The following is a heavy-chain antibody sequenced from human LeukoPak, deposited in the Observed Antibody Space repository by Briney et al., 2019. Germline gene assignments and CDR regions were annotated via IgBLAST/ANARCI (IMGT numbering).Heavy chain of an antibody. CDR1: GYTFTSYG. V-gene: IGHV1-18*04. CDR3: ARVGVVVAATLSSDY. CDR2: ISAYNGNT. Sequence: ASVKVSCKASGYTFTSYGISWVRQAPGQGLEWMGWISAYNGNTNYAQKLQGRVTMTTDTSTSTAYMELRSLRADDTAVYYCARVGVVVAATLSSDYWGQGTPVTVSS. D-gene: IGHD2-15*01. J-gene: IGHJ4*02.